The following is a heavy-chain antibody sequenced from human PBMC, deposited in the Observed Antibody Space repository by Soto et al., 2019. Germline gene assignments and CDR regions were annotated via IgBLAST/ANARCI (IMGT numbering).Heavy chain of an antibody. Sequence: GGSLRLSCAASGFMFSSYWMHWVRQAPGKGLECVAGINQDGSEKYYVDSVKGRFTISRDNAKSSLYLQMNSLRVEDTAVYYWAPLTVTRPKWFDPWGQGTLVTVSS. CDR3: APLTVTRPKWFDP. J-gene: IGHJ5*02. CDR1: GFMFSSYW. D-gene: IGHD4-17*01. CDR2: INQDGSEK. V-gene: IGHV3-7*01.